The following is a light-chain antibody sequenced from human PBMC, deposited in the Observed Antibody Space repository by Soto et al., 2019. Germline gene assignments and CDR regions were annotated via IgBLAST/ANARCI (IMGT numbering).Light chain of an antibody. CDR2: DAS. CDR1: QSISSW. J-gene: IGKJ1*01. CDR3: QQYNSYPWT. Sequence: DIPMTQSPSTLSASVGDRVTITCRASQSISSWLAWYQQKPGKAPKLLIYDASSLESGVPSRFSGSGSGTEFTLTISRLQPDDLATYYCQQYNSYPWTFGQGTKVEIK. V-gene: IGKV1-5*01.